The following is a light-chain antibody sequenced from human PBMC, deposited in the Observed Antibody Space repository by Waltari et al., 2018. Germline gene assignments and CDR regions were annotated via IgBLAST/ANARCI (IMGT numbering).Light chain of an antibody. J-gene: IGKJ4*01. CDR2: GAS. V-gene: IGKV3-15*01. CDR1: RSVSTN. Sequence: EIVMTQSAATLSVSPGERATLSCRASRSVSTNLVWYQQKPGQPPRLLIFGASTRATGVPARFSGSGSGTEFTLTISTMQFEDSAVYYCQQYDNWPPFTFGGGTKVEIK. CDR3: QQYDNWPPFT.